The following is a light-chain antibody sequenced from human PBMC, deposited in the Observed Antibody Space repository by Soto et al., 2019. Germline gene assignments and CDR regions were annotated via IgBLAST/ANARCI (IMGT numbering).Light chain of an antibody. Sequence: GDRVTITCRASQGIGNDVGWYQQKPGKAPKLLIYAASNLQSGVPSRFSGSRSGTDFTLTISSLQPEDFATYYCLQDHNYPLTFSGGTKVEIK. V-gene: IGKV1-6*01. CDR3: LQDHNYPLT. CDR2: AAS. CDR1: QGIGND. J-gene: IGKJ4*01.